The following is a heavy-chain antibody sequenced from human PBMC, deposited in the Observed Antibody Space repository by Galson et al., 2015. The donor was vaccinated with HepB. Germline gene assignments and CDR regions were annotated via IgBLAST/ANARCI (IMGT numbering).Heavy chain of an antibody. CDR2: ISSSGSNI. CDR1: GFTFRGYA. J-gene: IGHJ3*01. D-gene: IGHD3-16*01. V-gene: IGHV3-11*01. Sequence: SLRLSCAASGFTFRGYAMNWVRQAPGKGLECVSYISSSGSNIYYADSVKGRFTISRDNAKNSLYLQMNSLRAEDTAVYYCAREGLRNCARLGGQHDSFDFWGQGTLVTVSS. CDR3: AREGLRNCARLGGQHDSFDF.